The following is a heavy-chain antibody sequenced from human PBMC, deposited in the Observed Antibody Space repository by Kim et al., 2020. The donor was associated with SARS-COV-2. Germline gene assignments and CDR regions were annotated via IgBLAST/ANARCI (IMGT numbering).Heavy chain of an antibody. J-gene: IGHJ4*02. CDR2: GSGT. Sequence: GSGTLYADSERGRFTISRDNAKNTVDLQMNSLRAEDTAVYYCAEARWFDYWGQGSLVSVSS. D-gene: IGHD4-17*01. V-gene: IGHV3-74*01. CDR3: AEARWFDY.